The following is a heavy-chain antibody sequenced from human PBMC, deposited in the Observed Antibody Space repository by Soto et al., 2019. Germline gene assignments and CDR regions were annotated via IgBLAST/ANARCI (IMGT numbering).Heavy chain of an antibody. CDR1: GYTFTSYG. D-gene: IGHD1-7*01. CDR3: AGTGTPPNWFDP. V-gene: IGHV1-18*01. CDR2: ISAYNGNT. Sequence: ASVKVSCKASGYTFTSYGISWVRQAPGQGLEWMGWISAYNGNTNYAQKLQGRVTMTTDTSMSTAYMELRSLRSDDTAVYYCAGTGTPPNWFDPWGQGTLVTVSS. J-gene: IGHJ5*02.